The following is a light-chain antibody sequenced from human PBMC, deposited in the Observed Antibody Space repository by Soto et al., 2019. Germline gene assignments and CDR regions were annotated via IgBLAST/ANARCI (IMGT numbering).Light chain of an antibody. CDR2: DAS. CDR1: QSVSSH. CDR3: QQRIDWPPT. Sequence: PGEGATLSCRTSQSVSSHLAWFQQRPGQPPRLLIYDASTRATGIPARFSGTGSGTDFTLAISSLDPEDFAVYYCQQRIDWPPTFGQGTRLEIK. J-gene: IGKJ5*01. V-gene: IGKV3-11*01.